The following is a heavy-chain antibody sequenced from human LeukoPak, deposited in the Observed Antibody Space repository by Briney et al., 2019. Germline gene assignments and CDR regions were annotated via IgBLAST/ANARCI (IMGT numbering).Heavy chain of an antibody. D-gene: IGHD4-11*01. CDR1: GGSFSGYY. CDR3: ARGYSNPRGYFDY. CDR2: INHSGST. J-gene: IGHJ4*02. V-gene: IGHV4-34*01. Sequence: SETLSLTCAVYGGSFSGYYWSWIRQPPGKGLEWIGEINHSGSTNYNPSLKSRVTISVDTSKNQFSLKLSSVTAADTAVYYCARGYSNPRGYFDYWGQGTLVTVSS.